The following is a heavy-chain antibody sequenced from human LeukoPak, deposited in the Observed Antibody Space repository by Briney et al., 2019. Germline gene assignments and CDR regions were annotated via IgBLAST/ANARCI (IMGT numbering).Heavy chain of an antibody. CDR1: GGSISSYY. CDR2: IYYSGDT. CDR3: ARGGGYGYRDDGVDY. V-gene: IGHV4-59*08. Sequence: SETLSLTCTVSGGSISSYYWSWIRQPPGKGLEWIGYIYYSGDTNYNPSLKSRVTISVDTSKNQFSLKLSSVTAADTAVYYCARGGGYGYRDDGVDYWGQGTLATVSS. D-gene: IGHD5-18*01. J-gene: IGHJ4*02.